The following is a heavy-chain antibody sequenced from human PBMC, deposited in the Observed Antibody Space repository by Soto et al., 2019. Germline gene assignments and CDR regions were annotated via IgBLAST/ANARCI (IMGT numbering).Heavy chain of an antibody. V-gene: IGHV1-69*02. CDR3: ARGASYYDDSSGYYDY. Sequence: QVQLVQSGAEVKKPGSSVKVSCKASGGTFSSYTISWVRQAPGQGLEWMGRIIPILGIANYAQKFQGRVTITADKSTSPAYMELSSVRSEDKAVYYCARGASYYDDSSGYYDYWGQGTLVTVSS. D-gene: IGHD3-22*01. CDR1: GGTFSSYT. J-gene: IGHJ4*02. CDR2: IIPILGIA.